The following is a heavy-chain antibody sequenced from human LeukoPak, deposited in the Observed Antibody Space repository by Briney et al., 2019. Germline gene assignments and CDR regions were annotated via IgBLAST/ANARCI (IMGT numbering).Heavy chain of an antibody. J-gene: IGHJ4*02. D-gene: IGHD6-13*01. V-gene: IGHV3-30*18. CDR3: AKSGIAAAGQRGYFDY. CDR1: GFTFSSYG. Sequence: GGSLRLSCAASGFTFSSYGMHWVRQAPGKGLEWVAVMSNDGSNKYYADSVKGRFTISRDNSKNTLYLQMNSLRAEDTAIYYCAKSGIAAAGQRGYFDYWGQGTLVTVSS. CDR2: MSNDGSNK.